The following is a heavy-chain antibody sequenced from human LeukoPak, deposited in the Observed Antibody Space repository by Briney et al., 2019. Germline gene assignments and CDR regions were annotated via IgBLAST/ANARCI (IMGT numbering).Heavy chain of an antibody. D-gene: IGHD2-15*01. V-gene: IGHV3-23*01. CDR1: GFTFSTYS. CDR2: IRGGGGDT. Sequence: GGSLRLSCAASGFTFSTYSMSWVRQAPGKGLEWVSAIRGGGGDTYYADSVKGRFTISRDNSKDTLSLQMNSLRAEDTAVYYCAIILWDGRGTFYWGQGTLVTVSS. CDR3: AIILWDGRGTFY. J-gene: IGHJ4*02.